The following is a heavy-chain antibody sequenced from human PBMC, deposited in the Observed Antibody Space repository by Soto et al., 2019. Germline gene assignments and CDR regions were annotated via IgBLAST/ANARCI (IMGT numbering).Heavy chain of an antibody. D-gene: IGHD6-13*01. J-gene: IGHJ4*02. CDR2: ISSSGITI. V-gene: IGHV3-11*01. Sequence: QVQLVESGGGLVKPGGSLRLSCAASGFTFSDYYMSWIRQAPGKGLEWVSYISSSGITINYADSVKGRFTISRDNAKNSLYLQMNSLRAEDTAVYYCARGESQYSSSWYRNLFDYWGQGTLVTVSS. CDR1: GFTFSDYY. CDR3: ARGESQYSSSWYRNLFDY.